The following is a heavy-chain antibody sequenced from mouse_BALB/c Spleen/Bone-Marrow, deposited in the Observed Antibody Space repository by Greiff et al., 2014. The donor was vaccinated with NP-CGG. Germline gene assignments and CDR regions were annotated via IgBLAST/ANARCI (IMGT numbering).Heavy chain of an antibody. CDR3: ARRDGSTYYYAMDY. CDR2: IYPGDGDT. CDR1: GYAFSNYW. V-gene: IGHV1-80*01. J-gene: IGHJ4*01. Sequence: VQLQQSGAELVRPGSSVKISCKASGYAFSNYWMNWVKQRPGQGLYGIGQIYPGDGDTNYNGKFKGKATLTADKSSSTAYMQLSSLTSEDSAVYFCARRDGSTYYYAMDYWGQGTSVTVSS. D-gene: IGHD1-1*01.